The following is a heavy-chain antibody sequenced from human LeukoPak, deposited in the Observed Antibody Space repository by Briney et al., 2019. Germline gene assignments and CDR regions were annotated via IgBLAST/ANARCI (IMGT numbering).Heavy chain of an antibody. CDR1: GFTFSSFA. J-gene: IGHJ4*02. Sequence: GGSLRLSCAASGFTFSSFAMHWVRQAPGKGLEWVAVIAYDGSDKYYADSVRGRFTISRDNSKNTVYLQMNNLKTEDTAVYYCARRSGIAVAGAFDYWGQGTLVTVSS. D-gene: IGHD6-19*01. CDR2: IAYDGSDK. V-gene: IGHV3-30*04. CDR3: ARRSGIAVAGAFDY.